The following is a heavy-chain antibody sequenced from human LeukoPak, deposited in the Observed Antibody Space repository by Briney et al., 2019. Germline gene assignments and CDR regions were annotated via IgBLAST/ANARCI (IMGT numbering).Heavy chain of an antibody. V-gene: IGHV4-39*01. CDR3: ARSAYYGSGSYWDYYYYMDV. CDR1: GVFISTSSYS. D-gene: IGHD3-10*01. CDR2: TYYSGST. Sequence: LETLSLTCTVSGVFISTSSYSWGWIRQPPGKGLEWIGSTYYSGSTYYNPSLKSRVTISVDTSKNEFSLKLSSVTAADTAVYFCARSAYYGSGSYWDYYYYMDVWGKGTTVTVSS. J-gene: IGHJ6*03.